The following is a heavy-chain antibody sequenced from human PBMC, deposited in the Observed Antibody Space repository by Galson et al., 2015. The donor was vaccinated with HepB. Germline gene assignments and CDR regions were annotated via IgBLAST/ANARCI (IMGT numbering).Heavy chain of an antibody. CDR2: IRSRADGGAS. Sequence: SLRLSCAASGFTFRNVWMSWVRQAPGKGLEWVSRIRSRADGGASEYAGPVKGRFIISRDDSKSTLHLQMSNLKTADTAVYYCTSVGDQYYGMDVWGLGTTVVVSS. CDR1: GFTFRNVW. V-gene: IGHV3-15*01. D-gene: IGHD3-16*01. J-gene: IGHJ6*02. CDR3: TSVGDQYYGMDV.